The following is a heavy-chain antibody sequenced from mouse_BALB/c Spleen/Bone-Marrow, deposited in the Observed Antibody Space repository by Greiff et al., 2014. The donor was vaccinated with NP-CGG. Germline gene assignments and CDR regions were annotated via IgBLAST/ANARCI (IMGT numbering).Heavy chain of an antibody. D-gene: IGHD2-3*01. J-gene: IGHJ4*01. CDR3: TRDGHSYYAMDY. CDR1: GYTFTTYY. Sequence: QVQLQQPGAELVKPGTSVRLSCKASGYTFTTYYIYWVKQRAGQGLEWIGEINPSNGGTNFNEKYKSKATLTVDKSSSTSYMQLSSLTSEDSAVYYCTRDGHSYYAMDYWGQGTSVTVSS. CDR2: INPSNGGT. V-gene: IGHV1-53*01.